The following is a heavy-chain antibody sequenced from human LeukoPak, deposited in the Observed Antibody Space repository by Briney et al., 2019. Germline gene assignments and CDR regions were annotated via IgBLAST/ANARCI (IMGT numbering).Heavy chain of an antibody. V-gene: IGHV3-33*08. CDR1: GFPFSSYS. J-gene: IGHJ4*02. D-gene: IGHD4-23*01. CDR2: IWYDGSNK. Sequence: GGSLRLSCAASGFPFSSYSMTWVRQAPGKGLEWVAVIWYDGSNKYYADSVKGRFTISRDNSKNTLYLQMNSLRAEDTAVYYCARATTVAPPDYWGQGTLVTVSS. CDR3: ARATTVAPPDY.